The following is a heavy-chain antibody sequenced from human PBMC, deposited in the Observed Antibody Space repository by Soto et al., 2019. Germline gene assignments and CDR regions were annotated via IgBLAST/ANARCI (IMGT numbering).Heavy chain of an antibody. CDR3: ARGTHTIFGVVINYYYYYYMDV. CDR1: GGSISSYY. J-gene: IGHJ6*03. CDR2: IYYSGST. Sequence: SETLSLTCTVSGGSISSYYWSWIRQPPGKGLEWIGYIYYSGSTNYNPSLKSRVTISVDTSKNQFSLKLSSVTAADTAVYYCARGTHTIFGVVINYYYYYYMDVWGKGTTVTVSS. V-gene: IGHV4-59*08. D-gene: IGHD3-3*01.